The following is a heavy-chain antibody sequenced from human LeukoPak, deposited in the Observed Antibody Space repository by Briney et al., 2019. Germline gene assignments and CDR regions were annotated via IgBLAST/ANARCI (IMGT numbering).Heavy chain of an antibody. J-gene: IGHJ6*03. CDR1: GGSFSGYY. CDR3: ARRRMDYYGSGSYWGGVNYYYYYMDV. Sequence: SETLSLTCAVYGGSFSGYYWSWIRQPPGKGLEWIGEINHRGSTNYNPSLKSRVTISVDTSKNQFSLKLSSVTAADTAVYYCARRRMDYYGSGSYWGGVNYYYYYMDVWGKGTTVTISS. CDR2: INHRGST. D-gene: IGHD3-10*01. V-gene: IGHV4-34*01.